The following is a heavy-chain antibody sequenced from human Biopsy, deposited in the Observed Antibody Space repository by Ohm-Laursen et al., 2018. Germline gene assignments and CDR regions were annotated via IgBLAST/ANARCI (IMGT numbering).Heavy chain of an antibody. Sequence: SEALSLTWPVSGGSISGYHWSWIRKSPGKGLEWLAYISYTGGITSNPSLNGRATMSLDTSKNQFSLRLIYVTAADTAVYFCARMPHFDYWGQGILVTVSS. V-gene: IGHV4-59*01. D-gene: IGHD2-2*01. CDR2: ISYTGGI. J-gene: IGHJ4*02. CDR1: GGSISGYH. CDR3: ARMPHFDY.